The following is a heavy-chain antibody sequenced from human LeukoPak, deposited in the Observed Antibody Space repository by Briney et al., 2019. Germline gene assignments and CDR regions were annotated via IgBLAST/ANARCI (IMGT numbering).Heavy chain of an antibody. CDR1: GGSISSYY. J-gene: IGHJ4*02. Sequence: PSETLSLTCTVSGGSISSYYWSWIRQPPGKGLEWIGYIYYSGSTNYNPSLKSRVTISVDTSKNQFSLKLSSVTAADTAVYYCARGRNPYDYVWGSYRYYFDYWGQGTLVTVSS. D-gene: IGHD3-16*02. CDR3: ARGRNPYDYVWGSYRYYFDY. CDR2: IYYSGST. V-gene: IGHV4-59*01.